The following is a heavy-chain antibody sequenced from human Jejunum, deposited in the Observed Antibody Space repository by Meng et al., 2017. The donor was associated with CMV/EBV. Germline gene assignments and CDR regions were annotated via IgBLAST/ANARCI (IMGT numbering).Heavy chain of an antibody. CDR1: GFSVSSNY. Sequence: EGQVVGFGGDLVQPGGSLRLSCAASGFSVSSNYMSWVRQAPGKGLECVSISDPTGYTYYADSVKGRFSISSDSSRNTLYIEMNSLRVEDTAVYYCARGMYFSPWGQGTLVTVSS. V-gene: IGHV3-66*01. J-gene: IGHJ5*02. CDR2: SDPTGYT. CDR3: ARGMYFSP. D-gene: IGHD2-8*01.